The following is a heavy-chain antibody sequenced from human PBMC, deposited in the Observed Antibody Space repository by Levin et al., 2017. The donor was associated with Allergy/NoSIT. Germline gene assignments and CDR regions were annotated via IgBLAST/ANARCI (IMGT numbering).Heavy chain of an antibody. D-gene: IGHD5-18*01. CDR1: GGSISNYY. Sequence: TLSLTCTVSGGSISNYYWSWIRQPPGKGLEWIGYIYYGGTTNYNPSLKSRVTISVDTSKSQFSLKLTSVTAADTAIYYCARMGDTAMVDPFDYWGQGTLVTVSS. J-gene: IGHJ4*02. V-gene: IGHV4-59*01. CDR3: ARMGDTAMVDPFDY. CDR2: IYYGGTT.